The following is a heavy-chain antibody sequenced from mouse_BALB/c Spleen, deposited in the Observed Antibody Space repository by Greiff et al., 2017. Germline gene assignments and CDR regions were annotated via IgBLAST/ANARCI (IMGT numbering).Heavy chain of an antibody. J-gene: IGHJ3*01. Sequence: VQLKQTGPELVKPGASVKISCKASGYSFTDYIMLWVKQSHGKSLEWIGNINPYYGSTSYNLKFKGKATLTVDKSSSTAYMQLNSLTSEDSAVYYCARGGYDSWFAYWGQGTLVTVSA. CDR2: INPYYGST. CDR3: ARGGYDSWFAY. CDR1: GYSFTDYI. V-gene: IGHV1-39*01. D-gene: IGHD2-14*01.